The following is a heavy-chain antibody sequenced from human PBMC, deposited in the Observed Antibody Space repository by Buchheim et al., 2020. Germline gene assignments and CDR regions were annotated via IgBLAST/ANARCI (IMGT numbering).Heavy chain of an antibody. CDR2: MNSDGSST. V-gene: IGHV3-74*01. CDR3: ARGRDYYYYYYMDV. CDR1: GFTFRSYW. Sequence: EVQLLESGGGLVQAGGSLRLSCAASGFTFRSYWMHWVRQAPGKGLVWVSRMNSDGSSTTYADSVKGRFTISRDNAKNTLYLQMNSLRAEDTAVYYCARGRDYYYYYYMDVWGKGTT. J-gene: IGHJ6*03.